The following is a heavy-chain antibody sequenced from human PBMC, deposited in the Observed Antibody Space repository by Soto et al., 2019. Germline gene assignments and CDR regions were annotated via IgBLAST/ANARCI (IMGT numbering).Heavy chain of an antibody. J-gene: IGHJ6*02. Sequence: SETLSLTCAVYGGSFSGYYWSWIRQPPGKGLEWIGEINHSGSTNYNPSLKSRVTISVDTSKNQFSLKLSSVTAADTAVYYCASSSLYGMDVWGQGTTVTVSS. V-gene: IGHV4-34*01. CDR2: INHSGST. CDR1: GGSFSGYY. CDR3: ASSSLYGMDV.